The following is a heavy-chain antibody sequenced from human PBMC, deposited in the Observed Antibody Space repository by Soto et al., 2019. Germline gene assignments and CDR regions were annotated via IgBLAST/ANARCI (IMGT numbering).Heavy chain of an antibody. D-gene: IGHD4-17*01. V-gene: IGHV3-11*01. CDR2: ISSRSSTI. Sequence: PGGSLRLSCAASGFTFSDYYMSWIRQAPGKGLEWVSYISSRSSTIYYADSVKGRFTISRDNAKNSLYVQMNSLRAEDTAVYYCASLNYGDLFDCRGQRTPVTGSS. CDR3: ASLNYGDLFDC. CDR1: GFTFSDYY. J-gene: IGHJ5*01.